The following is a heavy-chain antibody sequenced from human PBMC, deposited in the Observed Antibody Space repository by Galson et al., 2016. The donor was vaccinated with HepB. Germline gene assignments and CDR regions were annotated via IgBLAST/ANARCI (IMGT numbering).Heavy chain of an antibody. CDR1: GFTLSSYA. CDR3: ARRDIVVVVGGSPSPFLGY. Sequence: SLRLSCAVSGFTLSSYAMNWVRQAPGKGLEWVSGICGSGGSKYYAGSVKGRFTISRDNSKNTLYLQMDSLRAEYPAVYYCARRDIVVVVGGSPSPFLGYWGQGALVTVSS. J-gene: IGHJ4*02. D-gene: IGHD2-15*01. V-gene: IGHV3-23*01. CDR2: ICGSGGSK.